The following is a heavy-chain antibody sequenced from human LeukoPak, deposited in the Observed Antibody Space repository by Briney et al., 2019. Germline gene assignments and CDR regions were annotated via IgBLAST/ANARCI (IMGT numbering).Heavy chain of an antibody. V-gene: IGHV4-61*08. D-gene: IGHD2-2*01. CDR2: IYYSGST. CDR1: GGSISSGDYY. Sequence: SETLSLTCTVSGGSISSGDYYWSWIRQPPGKGLEWIGYIYYSGSTNYNPSLKSRVTISVDTSKNQFSLKLSSVTAADTAVYYCARVVPAASDAFDIWGQGTMVTVSS. CDR3: ARVVPAASDAFDI. J-gene: IGHJ3*02.